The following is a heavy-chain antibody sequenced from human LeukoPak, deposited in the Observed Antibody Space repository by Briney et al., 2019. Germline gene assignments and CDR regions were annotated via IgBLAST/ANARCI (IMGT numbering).Heavy chain of an antibody. CDR1: GGSFSGYY. D-gene: IGHD3-3*01. CDR2: INHSGST. CDR3: ARGLRFLEWSLDY. J-gene: IGHJ4*02. Sequence: PSETPSLTCAVYGGSFSGYYWSWIRQPPGKGLGWIGEINHSGSTNYNPSLKSRVTISVDTSKNQFSLKLSSVTAADTAVYYCARGLRFLEWSLDYWGQGTLVTVSS. V-gene: IGHV4-34*01.